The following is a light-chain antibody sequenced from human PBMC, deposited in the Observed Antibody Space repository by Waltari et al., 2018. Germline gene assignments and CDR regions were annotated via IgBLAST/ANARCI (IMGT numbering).Light chain of an antibody. J-gene: IGKJ4*01. Sequence: SCRARHSVSRYLAWYQQRPGQAPRLLIFDASFRATGIPARFSGSGSETDFTLTISSLEPEDCAVYYCQQRSNWPLTFGGGTKVEIK. CDR3: QQRSNWPLT. CDR1: HSVSRY. CDR2: DAS. V-gene: IGKV3-11*01.